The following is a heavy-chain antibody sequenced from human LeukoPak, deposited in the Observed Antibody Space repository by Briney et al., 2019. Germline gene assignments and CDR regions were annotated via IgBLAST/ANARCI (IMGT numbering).Heavy chain of an antibody. CDR3: AREYTSGYYRTFDF. Sequence: GGSLRLSCAASGFTFSSYAMSWVRQAPGKGLEWVSATSGSGGGTYYADSVKGRFTISRDNSKNTLYLQMSSLRAEDTALYYCAREYTSGYYRTFDFWGQGTLGTVSS. J-gene: IGHJ4*02. CDR2: TSGSGGGT. CDR1: GFTFSSYA. D-gene: IGHD3-22*01. V-gene: IGHV3-23*01.